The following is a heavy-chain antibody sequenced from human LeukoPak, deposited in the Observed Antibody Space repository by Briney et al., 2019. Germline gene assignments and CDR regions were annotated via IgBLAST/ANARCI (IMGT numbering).Heavy chain of an antibody. CDR3: ARDRFRYCSGGSCYSGWFDP. V-gene: IGHV3-21*01. Sequence: GGSLRLSCAASGFPFSSYSMNWVRQAPGKGLEWVSSISSSSSYIYYADSVKGRFIISRHNAKNSLFLQMNSLRAEDTAVYYCARDRFRYCSGGSCYSGWFDPWGQGTLVTVSS. D-gene: IGHD2-15*01. CDR2: ISSSSSYI. CDR1: GFPFSSYS. J-gene: IGHJ5*02.